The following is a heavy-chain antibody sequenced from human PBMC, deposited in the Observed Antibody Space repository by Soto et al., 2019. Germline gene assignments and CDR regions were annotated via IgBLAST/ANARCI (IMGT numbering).Heavy chain of an antibody. CDR3: ARGVVVVAGAAEESFDY. CDR2: ISSTSSTI. V-gene: IGHV3-48*01. D-gene: IGHD2-15*01. J-gene: IGHJ4*02. Sequence: EVQLVESGGGLVQPGGSLRLSCAASGFTFSRYSMNWVRQAPGKGLEWVSYISSTSSTIYYADSVKGRFTISRDNAKNSLYLQMNSLRDTAVYYCARGVVVVAGAAEESFDYWGQVTLVTVSA. CDR1: GFTFSRYS.